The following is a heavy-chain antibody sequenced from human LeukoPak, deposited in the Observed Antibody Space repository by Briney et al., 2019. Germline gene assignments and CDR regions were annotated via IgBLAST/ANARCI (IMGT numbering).Heavy chain of an antibody. CDR2: TYYRSKWYN. J-gene: IGHJ6*02. D-gene: IGHD3-10*01. Sequence: SQTLSLTCAISGDSVSSNSAAWNWIRQSPSRGLEWLGRTYYRSKWYNDYAVSVKSRITINPDTSKNQFSLQLDSVTPEDTAVYYCARVRYYGSISFTFGMDVWGQGTTVTVSS. V-gene: IGHV6-1*01. CDR1: GDSVSSNSAA. CDR3: ARVRYYGSISFTFGMDV.